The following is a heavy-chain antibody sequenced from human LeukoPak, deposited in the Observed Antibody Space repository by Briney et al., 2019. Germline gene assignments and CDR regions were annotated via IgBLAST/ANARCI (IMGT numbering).Heavy chain of an antibody. Sequence: PPETLSLTWAVSGGSICSSNWWSWIRQPPGKGLEWIGYIYYSGSTYYNPSLKSRVTISVDTSKNQFSLKLSSVTAADTAVYYCAREGLGYCSGGSCPAQAFDIWGQGTMVTVSS. V-gene: IGHV4-30-4*01. CDR1: GGSICSSNW. CDR3: AREGLGYCSGGSCPAQAFDI. CDR2: IYYSGST. D-gene: IGHD2-15*01. J-gene: IGHJ3*02.